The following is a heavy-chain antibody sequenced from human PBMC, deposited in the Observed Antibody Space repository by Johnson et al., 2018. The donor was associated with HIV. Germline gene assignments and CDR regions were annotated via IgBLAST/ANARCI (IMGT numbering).Heavy chain of an antibody. CDR3: ARDWCLYSSGWYVDAFDI. Sequence: VQLVESGGGVVQPGRSLRLSCAASGFTFNSYAMHWVRQAPGKGLEWVAIISYDGSNKYYADSVKGRFTISRDNSKNTLYLQMNSLRADVTAVYYCARDWCLYSSGWYVDAFDIWGQGTMVTVSS. V-gene: IGHV3-30-3*01. D-gene: IGHD6-19*01. J-gene: IGHJ3*02. CDR1: GFTFNSYA. CDR2: ISYDGSNK.